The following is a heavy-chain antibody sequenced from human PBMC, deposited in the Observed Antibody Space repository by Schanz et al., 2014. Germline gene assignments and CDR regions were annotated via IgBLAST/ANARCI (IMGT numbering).Heavy chain of an antibody. Sequence: EVQLVESGGGLVKPGGSLRLSCVASGFIFSSYNMNWVRQSPGKGLEWVSFLSSDSRHVYYVESAKGRFTISRDNAKNSLYLPMDSLRGDDTAVYYCARDGIAATTDFEYWGQGVLVTVSS. V-gene: IGHV3-21*06. CDR3: ARDGIAATTDFEY. CDR2: LSSDSRHV. CDR1: GFIFSSYN. D-gene: IGHD1-1*01. J-gene: IGHJ4*02.